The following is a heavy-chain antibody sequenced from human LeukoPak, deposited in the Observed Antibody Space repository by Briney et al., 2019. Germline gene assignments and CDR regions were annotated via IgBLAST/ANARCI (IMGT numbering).Heavy chain of an antibody. CDR1: GGSINSEGYF. D-gene: IGHD2-15*01. Sequence: SQTLSLTCTVSGGSINSEGYFWTWIRQHPGKGLEWIGYIYYTGSTYYNASLKSRVTISIDTSKNQFSLKLTSVTAADTAVYYCARTNRDLLLRAYWGQGTLVTVSS. V-gene: IGHV4-31*03. CDR2: IYYTGST. CDR3: ARTNRDLLLRAY. J-gene: IGHJ4*02.